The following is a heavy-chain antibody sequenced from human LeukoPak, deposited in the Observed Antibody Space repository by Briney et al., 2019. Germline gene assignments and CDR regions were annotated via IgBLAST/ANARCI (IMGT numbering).Heavy chain of an antibody. D-gene: IGHD3-22*01. CDR2: ISSSSSTI. J-gene: IGHJ4*02. Sequence: GGSLRLSCAASGFTFSSYSMNWVRQAPGKGLEWVSYISSSSSTIYYADSVKGRFTISRDNAKNSLYLQMNSLRAEDTAVYYCAGALSHFYYYDSSGYYYWGQGTLVTVSS. CDR3: AGALSHFYYYDSSGYYY. V-gene: IGHV3-48*01. CDR1: GFTFSSYS.